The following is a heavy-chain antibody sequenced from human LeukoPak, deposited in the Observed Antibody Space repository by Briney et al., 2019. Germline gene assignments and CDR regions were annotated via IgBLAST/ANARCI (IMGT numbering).Heavy chain of an antibody. J-gene: IGHJ4*02. V-gene: IGHV4-30-4*01. CDR1: DGSIRSGSYY. CDR2: IYYSGST. D-gene: IGHD3-3*01. Sequence: SETLSLTCTVSDGSIRSGSYYWSWIRQPPGKGLEWIGHIYYSGSTYYNPSLRSRVTISVDTSKNQFSLTLSSVTAADTAVYYCAITIFGVVTPFDYWGQGTLVTVSS. CDR3: AITIFGVVTPFDY.